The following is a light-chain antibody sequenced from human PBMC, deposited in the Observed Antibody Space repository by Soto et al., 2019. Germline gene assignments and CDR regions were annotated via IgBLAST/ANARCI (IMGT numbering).Light chain of an antibody. CDR1: QSVGSK. CDR3: QQYDTWPPT. CDR2: DAS. J-gene: IGKJ1*01. V-gene: IGKV3-15*01. Sequence: EIVMTQSPGTLSVTLGERVTLSCRASQSVGSKLAWYQQKPGQAPRLLIYDASTRATGIPARFSGSGSGTEFTLTISSLQSEDFAVYCCQQYDTWPPTFGQGTKVEI.